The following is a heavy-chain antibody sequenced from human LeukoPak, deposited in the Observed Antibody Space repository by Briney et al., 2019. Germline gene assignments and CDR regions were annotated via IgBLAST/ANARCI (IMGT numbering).Heavy chain of an antibody. CDR1: GFTFSSSA. V-gene: IGHV3-23*01. J-gene: IGHJ4*02. CDR3: ARQLGYCSDGSCYFPY. Sequence: GGSLRLSCAASGFTFSSSAMSWVRQAPGKGLEWVSAISNDGGYTYYADSVQGRFTISRDNSKSTLCLQMNSLRAEDTAVYYCARQLGYCSDGSCYFPYWGQGTLVTVSS. D-gene: IGHD2-15*01. CDR2: ISNDGGYT.